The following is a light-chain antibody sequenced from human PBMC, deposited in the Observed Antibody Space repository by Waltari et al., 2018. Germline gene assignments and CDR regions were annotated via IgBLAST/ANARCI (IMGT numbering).Light chain of an antibody. CDR2: DVS. CDR3: SSYISSDTLEL. V-gene: IGLV2-14*03. CDR1: SSDVGGYNY. Sequence: QSALTQPASVSGSPGQSITIPCTGTSSDVGGYNYVSWYQPHPGKAPKLLIHDVSYRPSGVSNRFSGSKSGNTASLTISGLQAEDEAHYYCSSYISSDTLELFGGGTSLTV. J-gene: IGLJ3*02.